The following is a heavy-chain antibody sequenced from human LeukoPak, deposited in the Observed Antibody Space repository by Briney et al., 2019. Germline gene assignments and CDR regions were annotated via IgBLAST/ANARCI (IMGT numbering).Heavy chain of an antibody. CDR3: ATTSGHDFGVRQSDY. CDR1: GGSFSHYY. Sequence: PSETLSLTCAVYGGSFSHYYWIWLRRPPGKGLEWIGEVNHSGSAHYNPSLKSRVTMSLDTSKNQFSLRLNSVTAADTAVYYCATTSGHDFGVRQSDYWGQGTLVAVSS. J-gene: IGHJ4*02. D-gene: IGHD3/OR15-3a*01. V-gene: IGHV4-34*01. CDR2: VNHSGSA.